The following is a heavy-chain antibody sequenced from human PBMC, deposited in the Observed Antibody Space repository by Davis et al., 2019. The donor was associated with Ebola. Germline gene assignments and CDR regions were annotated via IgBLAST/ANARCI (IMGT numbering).Heavy chain of an antibody. V-gene: IGHV3-74*01. CDR3: ARGGGSSWSRGYYFDY. Sequence: HTGGSLRLSCAASGFTFSSYWMHWVRQAPGKGLVWVSRINSDGSSTSYADSVKGRFTISRDNAKNTLYLQMNSLRAEDTAVYYCARGGGSSWSRGYYFDYWGQGTLVTVSS. D-gene: IGHD6-13*01. CDR1: GFTFSSYW. J-gene: IGHJ4*02. CDR2: INSDGSST.